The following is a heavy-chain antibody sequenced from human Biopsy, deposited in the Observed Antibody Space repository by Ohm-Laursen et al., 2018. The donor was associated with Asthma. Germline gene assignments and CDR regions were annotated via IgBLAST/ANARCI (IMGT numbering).Heavy chain of an antibody. CDR1: GFSFSNFG. CDR3: ARKIAARGGMGV. V-gene: IGHV3-33*08. D-gene: IGHD6-6*01. CDR2: IWYDGRKK. Sequence: SLRLSCTAPGFSFSNFGMHWVRQAPGKGLEWVSFIWYDGRKKTYADSVKGRFTISRDNSKNTLYLQMNSLRAEDTAVYYCARKIAARGGMGVWGQGTTVTVSS. J-gene: IGHJ6*02.